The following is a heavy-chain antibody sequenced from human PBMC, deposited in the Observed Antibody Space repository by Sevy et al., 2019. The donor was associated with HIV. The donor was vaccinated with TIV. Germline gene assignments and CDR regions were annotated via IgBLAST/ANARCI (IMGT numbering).Heavy chain of an antibody. Sequence: GESLKISCAVSGIIFTTSGMHWVRQAPGKGLEWVAVISYDGRNKFYGDSVKGRFTISRDNSKNILYLQMNSLRAEDTAVYYCAKDFTGYNGMDVWGHGTMVTVSS. D-gene: IGHD3-9*01. CDR3: AKDFTGYNGMDV. V-gene: IGHV3-30*18. J-gene: IGHJ6*02. CDR1: GIIFTTSG. CDR2: ISYDGRNK.